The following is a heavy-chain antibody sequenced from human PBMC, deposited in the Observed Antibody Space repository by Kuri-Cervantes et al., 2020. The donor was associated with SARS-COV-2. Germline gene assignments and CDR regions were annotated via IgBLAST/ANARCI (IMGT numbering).Heavy chain of an antibody. D-gene: IGHD2-15*01. V-gene: IGHV3-49*04. CDR1: GFTVSSNE. Sequence: GGSLRLSCAASGFTVSSNEMSWVRQAPGKGLEWVGFIRSKAYGGTTEYAASVKGRFTISRDDSKSIAYLQMNSLKTEDTAVYYCTSFVAHALVVYWGQGTLVTVSS. CDR3: TSFVAHALVVY. J-gene: IGHJ4*02. CDR2: IRSKAYGGTT.